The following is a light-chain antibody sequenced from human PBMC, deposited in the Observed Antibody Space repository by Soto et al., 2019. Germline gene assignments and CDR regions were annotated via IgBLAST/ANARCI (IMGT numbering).Light chain of an antibody. CDR1: TSNVGGDY. CDR3: AAWDDSLSAVV. J-gene: IGLJ2*01. V-gene: IGLV1-47*02. CDR2: NNN. Sequence: QSVLTQSPSASGTPGQRVTISCSGSTSNVGGDYVYWYQQLPGTAPQPLIYNNNQRPSGVPDRFSASKSGTSASLAISGLRSEDEADYYCAAWDDSLSAVVFGGGTKVTVL.